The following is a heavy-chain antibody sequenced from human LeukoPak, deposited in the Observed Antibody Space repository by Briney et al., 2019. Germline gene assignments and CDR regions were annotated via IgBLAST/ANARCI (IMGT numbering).Heavy chain of an antibody. V-gene: IGHV4-4*07. CDR1: GASITSHY. CDR3: ASPKAVTSTMGAFDV. J-gene: IGHJ3*01. Sequence: SETLSLTCTISGASITSHYWSWIRQPAGKGLEWIGRIYSSGITKYNPSLKSRVTMSVDTSKKQVFMNLTSVTAADTAMYFCASPKAVTSTMGAFDVWGQGTKVTVSS. D-gene: IGHD6-19*01. CDR2: IYSSGIT.